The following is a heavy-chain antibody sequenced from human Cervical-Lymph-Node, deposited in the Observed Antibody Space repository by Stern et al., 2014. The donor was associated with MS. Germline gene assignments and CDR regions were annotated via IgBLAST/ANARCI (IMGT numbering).Heavy chain of an antibody. J-gene: IGHJ5*02. V-gene: IGHV4-34*01. CDR3: AREDTMAQLWSWFDP. D-gene: IGHD1-1*01. CDR2: DSHSGRP. CDR1: GGSLSDYY. Sequence: QVQLQQWGAGLLKPSETLSLTCGVHGGSLSDYYWTWIRQAPGKGLEWIGEDSHSGRPNYNPSLKRRVTISIDLSKNSFSLRLTSVTAADTGVYYCAREDTMAQLWSWFDPWGQGSLVTVSS.